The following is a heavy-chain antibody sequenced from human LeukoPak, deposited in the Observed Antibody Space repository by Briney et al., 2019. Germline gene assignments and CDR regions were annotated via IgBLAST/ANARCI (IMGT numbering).Heavy chain of an antibody. CDR1: GFTFSRYW. CDR3: ATPLDYYDSSGYHQGGD. V-gene: IGHV3-7*03. CDR2: IKEDGSKK. J-gene: IGHJ4*02. D-gene: IGHD3-22*01. Sequence: GGSLRLSCAASGFTFSRYWMTWVRQAPGKGLEWVANIKEDGSKKNYVDSVKGRFTISRDNAKNSLYLQMNSLRAEDTAVYYCATPLDYYDSSGYHQGGDWGQGTLVTVSS.